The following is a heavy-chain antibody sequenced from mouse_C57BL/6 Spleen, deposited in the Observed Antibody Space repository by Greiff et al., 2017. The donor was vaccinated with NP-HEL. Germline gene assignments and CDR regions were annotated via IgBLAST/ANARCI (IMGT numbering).Heavy chain of an antibody. J-gene: IGHJ4*01. V-gene: IGHV1-26*01. CDR2: ITPNNGGT. CDR1: GYTFTDYY. D-gene: IGHD2-3*01. CDR3: ARGIYDGYLDYAMDY. Sequence: VQLQQSGPELVKPGASVKISCKASGYTFTDYYMNWVKQSHGKSLEWIGDITPNNGGTSYNQKFKGKATLTVDKSSSTDYMELRSLTSEDSAVYYCARGIYDGYLDYAMDYWGQGTSVTVSS.